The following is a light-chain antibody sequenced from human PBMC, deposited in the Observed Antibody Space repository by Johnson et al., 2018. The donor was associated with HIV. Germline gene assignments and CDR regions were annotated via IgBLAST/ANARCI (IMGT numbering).Light chain of an antibody. J-gene: IGLJ1*01. CDR2: DNN. CDR3: GTWDSSLSAHYV. CDR1: SSNLGNNY. V-gene: IGLV1-51*01. Sequence: QSVLTQPPSVSAAPGQKVTISCSGSSSNLGNNYVSWYQQLPGTAPKLLIYDNNKRPSGIPDRLSGSKSGTSATLGITGLQTGDEADYYCGTWDSSLSAHYVFGTGTKVTVL.